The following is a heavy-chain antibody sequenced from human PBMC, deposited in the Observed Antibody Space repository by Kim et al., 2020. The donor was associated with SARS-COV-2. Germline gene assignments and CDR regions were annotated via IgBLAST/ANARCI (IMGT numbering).Heavy chain of an antibody. CDR3: ARIRPGGYANFDY. CDR2: IIPIFGTA. D-gene: IGHD2-8*02. V-gene: IGHV1-69*13. Sequence: SVKVSCKASGGTFSSYAISWVRQAPGQGLEWMGGIIPIFGTANYAQKFQGRVTITADESTSTAYMELSSLRSEDTAVYYCARIRPGGYANFDYWGQGTLVTVSS. J-gene: IGHJ4*02. CDR1: GGTFSSYA.